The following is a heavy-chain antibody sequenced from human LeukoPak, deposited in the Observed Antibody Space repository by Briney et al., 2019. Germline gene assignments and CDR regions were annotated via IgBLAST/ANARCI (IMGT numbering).Heavy chain of an antibody. V-gene: IGHV4-39*01. CDR1: GDSISSSSDY. J-gene: IGHJ5*02. CDR2: IYKSGST. CDR3: ARRVPIVPAATSGGWFDP. Sequence: SETLSLTCTVSGDSISSSSDYWGWIRQPPGKGLEWIASIYKSGSTYYNPSLKSRVTISADTSNNQFSLKLSSVTAADTAVYHCARRVPIVPAATSGGWFDPWGQGTLVTVSS. D-gene: IGHD2-2*01.